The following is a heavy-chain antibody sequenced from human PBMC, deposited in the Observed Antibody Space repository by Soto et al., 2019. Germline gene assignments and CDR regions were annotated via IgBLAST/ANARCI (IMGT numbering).Heavy chain of an antibody. CDR2: IYYSGST. V-gene: IGHV4-59*01. J-gene: IGHJ6*02. D-gene: IGHD2-15*01. CDR1: GGSISSYY. Sequence: SETLSLTCTVSGGSISSYYWSWIRQPPGKGLEWIGYIYYSGSTNYNPSLKRRVTISVDTSKNLFSLKLSSVTAADTAVYYCARALPGGYCSGGSCYPPLYGMDVWGQGTTVTVSS. CDR3: ARALPGGYCSGGSCYPPLYGMDV.